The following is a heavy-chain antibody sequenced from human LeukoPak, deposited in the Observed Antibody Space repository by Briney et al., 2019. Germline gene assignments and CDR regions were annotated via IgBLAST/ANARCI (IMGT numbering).Heavy chain of an antibody. CDR1: GFTFSSYA. J-gene: IGHJ4*02. D-gene: IGHD3-10*01. CDR2: ISGSGGST. Sequence: GGSLRLSCAASGFTFSSYAMSWVRQAPGKGLEWVSAISGSGGSTYYADSVKGRFTISRDNSKNTLYLQMNSLRAEDTAVYYCAKDGGYYGSGSYYTDDYWGQGTLVTVS. CDR3: AKDGGYYGSGSYYTDDY. V-gene: IGHV3-23*01.